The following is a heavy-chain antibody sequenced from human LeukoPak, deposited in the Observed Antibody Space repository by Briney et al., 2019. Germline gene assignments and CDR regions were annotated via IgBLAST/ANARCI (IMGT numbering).Heavy chain of an antibody. CDR3: ARGAMIVVVIDFDY. V-gene: IGHV1-2*02. CDR1: GYTFTSYY. CDR2: INPNSGGT. Sequence: ASVKVSCKASGYTFTSYYMHWVRQAPGQGLEWMGWINPNSGGTNYAQKFQGRVTMTRDTSISTAYMELSRLRSDDTAVYYCARGAMIVVVIDFDYWGQGTLVTVSS. D-gene: IGHD3-22*01. J-gene: IGHJ4*02.